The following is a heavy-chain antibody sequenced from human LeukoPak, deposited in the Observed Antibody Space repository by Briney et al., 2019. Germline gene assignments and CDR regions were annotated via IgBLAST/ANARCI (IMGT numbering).Heavy chain of an antibody. Sequence: PSETLSLTCTVSGGSISSGSYYWSWIRQPAGKGLEWIGRIYTSGSTNYNPSLKSRVTISVDTSKNQFSLKLSSVTAADTAVYYCARTASSSWSLLYYFDYWGQGTLVTVSS. D-gene: IGHD6-13*01. CDR1: GGSISSGSYY. V-gene: IGHV4-61*02. CDR3: ARTASSSWSLLYYFDY. CDR2: IYTSGST. J-gene: IGHJ4*02.